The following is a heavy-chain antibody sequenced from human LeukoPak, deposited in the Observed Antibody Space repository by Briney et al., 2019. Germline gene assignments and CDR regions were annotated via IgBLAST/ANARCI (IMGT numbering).Heavy chain of an antibody. CDR3: AKVESPTQLWLPFHFDY. J-gene: IGHJ4*02. D-gene: IGHD5-18*01. V-gene: IGHV3-23*01. CDR2: MDDSGTHT. Sequence: PGGSLRLSCAASGFTFSRYAMQWVRQAPDKRLEYVSGMDDSGTHTYYADSVKGRFTISRDNSKNTLYLQMNSLRAEDTAVYYCAKVESPTQLWLPFHFDYWGQGTLVTVSS. CDR1: GFTFSRYA.